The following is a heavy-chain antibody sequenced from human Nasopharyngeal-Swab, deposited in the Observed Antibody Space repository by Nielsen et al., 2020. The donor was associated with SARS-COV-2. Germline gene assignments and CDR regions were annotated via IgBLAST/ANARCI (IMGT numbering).Heavy chain of an antibody. CDR3: ARDRGYYAFDY. CDR2: INKDGSEK. Sequence: GGSLRLSCAASGLSFSEFWMYWVRQAPGKGLEWVASINKDGSEKYYGDSVRGRFTTSRDNAENSLSLQMNSPRGEDTAMYYCARDRGYYAFDYWGQGTLVTVSS. D-gene: IGHD5-12*01. J-gene: IGHJ4*02. CDR1: GLSFSEFW. V-gene: IGHV3-7*01.